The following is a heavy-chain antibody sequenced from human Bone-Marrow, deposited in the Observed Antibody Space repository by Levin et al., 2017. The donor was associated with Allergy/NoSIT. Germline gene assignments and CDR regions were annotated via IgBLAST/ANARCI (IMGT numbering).Heavy chain of an antibody. CDR2: INPLNGGI. D-gene: IGHD1-26*01. V-gene: IGHV1-2*02. CDR1: GYSFTDFY. Sequence: ASVKVSCKASGYSFTDFYIHWVRQAPGLGLEWMGLINPLNGGIKYAPKFQGRVTMTRDTPMTTAYMEPTNLRSDDTAVYYCARSLVGATFDFWGQGTLVTVSS. J-gene: IGHJ4*01. CDR3: ARSLVGATFDF.